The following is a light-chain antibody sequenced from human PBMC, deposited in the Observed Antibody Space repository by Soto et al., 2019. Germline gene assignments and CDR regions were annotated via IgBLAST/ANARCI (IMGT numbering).Light chain of an antibody. CDR3: QQYNNWPQT. V-gene: IGKV3-15*01. Sequence: EIVMTQSPATLSVSPGERATLSCRASQSVSSNFAWYQQKPGQAPRLLIYGASTRATGIPARFSGSGSGTEFTLTISSLQSEDFAVYYCQQYNNWPQTFGQGTKVDI. J-gene: IGKJ1*01. CDR1: QSVSSN. CDR2: GAS.